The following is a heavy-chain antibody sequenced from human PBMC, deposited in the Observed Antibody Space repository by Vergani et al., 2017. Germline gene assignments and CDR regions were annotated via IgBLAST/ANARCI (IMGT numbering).Heavy chain of an antibody. Sequence: QVHLNEAGPGLVKPSQTLSLTCTVSGASITSGSFYWSWIRQPAGKGLEWIGRIHASGTKNYNPSLRSRVTLSVDTSKNQLSLSLNSLTAADTAVYYCAREGPYFYGMDLWGPGTTVTVSS. V-gene: IGHV4-61*02. J-gene: IGHJ6*02. CDR1: GASITSGSFY. CDR2: IHASGTK. CDR3: AREGPYFYGMDL.